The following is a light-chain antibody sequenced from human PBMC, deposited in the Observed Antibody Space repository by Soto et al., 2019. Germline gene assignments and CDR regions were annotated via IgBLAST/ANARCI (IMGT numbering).Light chain of an antibody. Sequence: SYELTQPPSVSVPPGQTARITCSGDALPKKYAYWYQQKPGQAPVLMIYKDSERPSGIPERFSGSSSGTTVTLTISGVQAEDEADYYCQSADSSGTYVVFGGGTQLTVL. V-gene: IGLV3-25*03. CDR3: QSADSSGTYVV. CDR1: ALPKKY. J-gene: IGLJ3*02. CDR2: KDS.